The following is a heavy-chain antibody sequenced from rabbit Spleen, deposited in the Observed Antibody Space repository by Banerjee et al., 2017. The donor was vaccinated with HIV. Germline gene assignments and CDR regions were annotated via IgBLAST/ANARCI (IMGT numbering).Heavy chain of an antibody. CDR1: GFSFSSGYF. CDR2: IYTGSSGNT. Sequence: QSLEESGGDLVKPGASLTLTCKASGFSFSSGYFMCWVRQAPGKGPEWIACIYTGSSGNTYYASWAKGRFTISKTSSTAVTLQLNSLTAADTATYFCARDIDGTDYIDRLNLWGPGTLVTVS. J-gene: IGHJ3*01. V-gene: IGHV1S40*01. CDR3: ARDIDGTDYIDRLNL. D-gene: IGHD1-1*01.